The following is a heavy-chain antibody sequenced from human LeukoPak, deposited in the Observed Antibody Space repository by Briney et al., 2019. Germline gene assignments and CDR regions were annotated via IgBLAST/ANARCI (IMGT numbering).Heavy chain of an antibody. D-gene: IGHD3-10*01. CDR3: ARVVRGVIMNYYYMDV. J-gene: IGHJ6*03. Sequence: KPSETLSLTCGVYGGSFSGYYWSWIRQSPGKGLEWIGEINHSGSTNYNPSLKSRVTVSLDTSKNQFSLKLSSVTAADTAVYYCARVVRGVIMNYYYMDVWGKGTTVTISS. V-gene: IGHV4-34*01. CDR2: INHSGST. CDR1: GGSFSGYY.